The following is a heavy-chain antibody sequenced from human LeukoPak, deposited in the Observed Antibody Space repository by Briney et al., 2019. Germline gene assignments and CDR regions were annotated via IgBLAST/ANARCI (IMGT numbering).Heavy chain of an antibody. CDR1: GYTFTGYY. J-gene: IGHJ4*02. D-gene: IGHD3-22*01. CDR2: INPNSGGT. V-gene: IGHV1-2*06. Sequence: ASVKVSCKASGYTFTGYYMHWVLQAPGQGLEWMGRINPNSGGTNYAQKFRGRVTMTRDTSISTAYMELSRLRSDDTAVYYCARGTYYYDSSGYYSLEYWGQGTLVTVSS. CDR3: ARGTYYYDSSGYYSLEY.